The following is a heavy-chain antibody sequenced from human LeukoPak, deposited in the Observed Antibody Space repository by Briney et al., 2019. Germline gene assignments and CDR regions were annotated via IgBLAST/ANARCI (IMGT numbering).Heavy chain of an antibody. CDR1: GFTFSTYV. Sequence: GGSLRLSCAASGFTFSTYVMVWVRRAPEKGLEWVSSISVSGSNTFYTDSVKGRFTISRDNSKNTLDLQMNSLRAEDTAIYYCAKDAQYGDRDYWGQGTLVTVSS. J-gene: IGHJ4*02. CDR3: AKDAQYGDRDY. V-gene: IGHV3-23*01. D-gene: IGHD4-17*01. CDR2: ISVSGSNT.